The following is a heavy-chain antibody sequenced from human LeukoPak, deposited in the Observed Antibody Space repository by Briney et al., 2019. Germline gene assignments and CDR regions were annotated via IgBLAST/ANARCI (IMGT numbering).Heavy chain of an antibody. CDR2: INPDGGQK. Sequence: PGGSLRLSCAATGFTFSRYWMTWVRHAPGQGLEWVASINPDGGQKYYVDAVRGRITISRDNARNSLYLQMNSLRADDTAVYYWSRGPDRGGLHDGYDIWGQGTMVTVSS. CDR3: SRGPDRGGLHDGYDI. CDR1: GFTFSRYW. J-gene: IGHJ3*02. D-gene: IGHD2-15*01. V-gene: IGHV3-7*04.